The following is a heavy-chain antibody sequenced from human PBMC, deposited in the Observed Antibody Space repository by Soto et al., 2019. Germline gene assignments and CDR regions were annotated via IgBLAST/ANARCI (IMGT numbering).Heavy chain of an antibody. D-gene: IGHD3-3*01. CDR1: GGSFSGYY. Sequence: QVQLQQWGAGLLKPSETLSLTCAVYGGSFSGYYWSWIRQPPGKGLEWIGEINHSGSTNYNPSLKSRVTISVDTSKNQFSLKLSSVTAADTAVYYCASASYYDFWSGYSLGYYGMDVWDQGTTVTVSS. V-gene: IGHV4-34*01. CDR3: ASASYYDFWSGYSLGYYGMDV. CDR2: INHSGST. J-gene: IGHJ6*02.